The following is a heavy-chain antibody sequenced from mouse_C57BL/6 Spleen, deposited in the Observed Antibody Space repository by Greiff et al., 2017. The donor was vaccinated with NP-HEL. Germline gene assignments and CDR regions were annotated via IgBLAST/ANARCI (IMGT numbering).Heavy chain of an antibody. CDR2: IYPGDGDT. CDR1: GYAFSSSW. CDR3: ARPLYGSSYGDYYAMDY. D-gene: IGHD1-1*01. V-gene: IGHV1-82*01. J-gene: IGHJ4*01. Sequence: QVQLKESGPELVKPGASVKISCKASGYAFSSSWMNWVKQRPGKGLEWIGRIYPGDGDTNYNGKFKGKATLTADKSSSTAYMQLSSLTSEDSAVYFCARPLYGSSYGDYYAMDYWGQGTSVTVSS.